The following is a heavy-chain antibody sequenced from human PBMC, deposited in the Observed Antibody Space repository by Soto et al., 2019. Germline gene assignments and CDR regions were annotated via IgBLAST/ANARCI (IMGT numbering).Heavy chain of an antibody. Sequence: SVNVSCKASSVAFSKFIVTWVRQAPGLGLEWVGGIIPICGTANYAQKFQGRVTITADESTSTSYVEVNNLRSEDTAVYYCAKVRYSSPMGYYYGMDVWGQGTTVTVSS. V-gene: IGHV1-69*13. CDR1: SVAFSKFI. CDR2: IIPICGTA. CDR3: AKVRYSSPMGYYYGMDV. D-gene: IGHD6-19*01. J-gene: IGHJ6*02.